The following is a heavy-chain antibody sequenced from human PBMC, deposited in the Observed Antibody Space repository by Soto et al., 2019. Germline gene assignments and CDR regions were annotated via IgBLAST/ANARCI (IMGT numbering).Heavy chain of an antibody. V-gene: IGHV5-10-1*01. CDR2: IDPSDSYT. CDR3: ARQKCSSTCCYNWLDP. D-gene: IGHD2-2*01. J-gene: IGHJ5*02. CDR1: GYSFTIYW. Sequence: GESLKFSGKGSGYSFTIYWISWVRQMPGKGLEWMGRIDPSDSYTNYSPSFQGHVTISADKSIRTAYLQWSSLKASDTAMYYCARQKCSSTCCYNWLDPWGQGTLVTVSS.